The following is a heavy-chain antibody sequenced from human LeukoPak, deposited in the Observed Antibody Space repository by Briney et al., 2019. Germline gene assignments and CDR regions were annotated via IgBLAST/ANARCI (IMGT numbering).Heavy chain of an antibody. CDR1: GGTFSGYY. J-gene: IGHJ5*02. D-gene: IGHD3-10*01. CDR3: AGGWFGANWFDT. Sequence: KSSETLSLTCAVYGGTFSGYYWTWIRQPPGKGLEWIGEINHSGSTTYNPSLKSRVTISVDTSKNQFSLKLSSVTAADTAVYYCAGGWFGANWFDTWGQGTLVTVSS. V-gene: IGHV4-34*08. CDR2: INHSGST.